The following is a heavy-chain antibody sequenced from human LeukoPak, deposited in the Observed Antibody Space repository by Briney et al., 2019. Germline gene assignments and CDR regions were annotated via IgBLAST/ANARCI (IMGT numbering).Heavy chain of an antibody. CDR2: IRSKAYGGTT. Sequence: GGSLRLSCTASGFTFGDYAMSWVRQAPGKGLERVGFIRSKAYGGTTEYAASVKGRFTISRDDSKSIAYLQMNSLKTEDTAVYYCTRDQGYYDFWSGYYANYYGMDVWGQGTTVTVSS. CDR1: GFTFGDYA. V-gene: IGHV3-49*04. CDR3: TRDQGYYDFWSGYYANYYGMDV. J-gene: IGHJ6*02. D-gene: IGHD3-3*01.